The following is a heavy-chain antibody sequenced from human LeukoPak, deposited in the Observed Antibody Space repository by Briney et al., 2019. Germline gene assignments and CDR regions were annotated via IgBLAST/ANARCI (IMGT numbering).Heavy chain of an antibody. CDR2: ISAYNGNT. CDR1: RYPFTSYG. V-gene: IGHV1-18*01. D-gene: IGHD6-19*01. J-gene: IGHJ4*02. CDR3: TILCTYSSGWYTDY. Sequence: ASVKVSCKASRYPFTSYGISWVRQAPGQGLEWMGWISAYNGNTNYAQKLQGRVTMTTDTSTSTAYMELRSLRSDDTAVYYCTILCTYSSGWYTDYWGQGTLVTVSS.